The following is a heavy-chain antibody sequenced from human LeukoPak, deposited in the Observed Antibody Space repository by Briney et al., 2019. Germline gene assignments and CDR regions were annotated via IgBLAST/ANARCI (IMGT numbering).Heavy chain of an antibody. D-gene: IGHD3-22*01. Sequence: GGSLRLSCAASGFTFSSYSMNWVRQAPGKWLEWVSSISSSSSYIYYADSVKGRFTISRDNAKNSLYLQTSSLRVEDTAVYYCARSLYDSSRYNGYWGQGVLVTVSS. CDR1: GFTFSSYS. V-gene: IGHV3-21*01. CDR2: ISSSSSYI. J-gene: IGHJ4*02. CDR3: ARSLYDSSRYNGY.